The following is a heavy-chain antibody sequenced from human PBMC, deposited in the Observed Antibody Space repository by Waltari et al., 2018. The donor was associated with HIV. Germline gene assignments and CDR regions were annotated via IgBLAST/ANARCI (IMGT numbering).Heavy chain of an antibody. V-gene: IGHV3-74*01. J-gene: IGHJ6*02. D-gene: IGHD2-2*01. CDR1: GFTFSSYW. CDR2: INRDGTST. CDR3: ARGGYCSSAGCYASRYYFIMDV. Sequence: EVQLVESGGGLIQPGGSLRLSCAASGFTFSSYWMHWVRQAPGKGRVGARRINRDGTSTTSADALRGRFTISRDNDKNTLYLQMNSLGAEDTAEYFCARGGYCSSAGCYASRYYFIMDVWGQGTTVTVSS.